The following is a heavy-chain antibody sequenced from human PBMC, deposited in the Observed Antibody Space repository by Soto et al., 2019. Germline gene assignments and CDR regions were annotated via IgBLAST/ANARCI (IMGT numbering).Heavy chain of an antibody. D-gene: IGHD3-3*01. CDR1: GYTFTSYY. CDR3: ARGAALYYDFPFHYYGMDV. V-gene: IGHV1-46*01. CDR2: INPSGGST. J-gene: IGHJ6*02. Sequence: ASVKVSCKASGYTFTSYYMHWVRQAPGQGLEWMGIINPSGGSTSYAQKFQGRVTMTRDTSTSTVYMELSSLRSEDTAVYYCARGAALYYDFPFHYYGMDVWGQGTTVTVSS.